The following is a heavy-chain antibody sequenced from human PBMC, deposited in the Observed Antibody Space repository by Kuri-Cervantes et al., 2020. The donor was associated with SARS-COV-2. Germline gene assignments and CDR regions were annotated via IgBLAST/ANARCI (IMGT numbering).Heavy chain of an antibody. CDR3: ATEHRGSYGPMMYYYMDV. Sequence: LSLTCAASGFTFSSYSMNWVRQAPGKGLEWVSYISSSSSTIYYADSVKGRFTISRDNAKNSLYLQMNSLRDEDTAVYYCATEHRGSYGPMMYYYMDVWGKGTTVTVSS. V-gene: IGHV3-48*02. CDR2: ISSSSSTI. D-gene: IGHD1-26*01. J-gene: IGHJ6*03. CDR1: GFTFSSYS.